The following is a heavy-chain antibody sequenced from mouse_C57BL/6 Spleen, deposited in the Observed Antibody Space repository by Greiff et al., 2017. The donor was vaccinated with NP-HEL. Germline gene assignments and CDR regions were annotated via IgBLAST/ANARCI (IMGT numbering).Heavy chain of an antibody. CDR3: ARWYYYGSSHSAMDY. J-gene: IGHJ4*01. CDR1: GYTFTDYY. CDR2: INPYNGGT. D-gene: IGHD1-1*01. V-gene: IGHV1-19*01. Sequence: VQLQQSGPVLVKPGASLKMSCKASGYTFTDYYMNWVKQSHGKSLEWIGVINPYNGGTSYNQKFKGKATLTVDKSSSTAYMELNSLTSEDSAVYYCARWYYYGSSHSAMDYWGQGTSVTVSS.